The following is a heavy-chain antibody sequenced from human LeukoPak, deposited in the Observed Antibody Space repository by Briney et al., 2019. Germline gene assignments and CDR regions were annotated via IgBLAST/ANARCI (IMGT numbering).Heavy chain of an antibody. CDR1: GGSISSGDFY. CDR2: VYSSGST. CDR3: ARNLVTGLKNWFDP. J-gene: IGHJ5*02. D-gene: IGHD1-26*01. Sequence: PSETLSLTCAVSGGSISSGDFYWGWIRQPPGKGLEGIGSVYSSGSTFYSPSLGSRVTMSRDTSKNQFSLKVRSMTAADTAVYYCARNLVTGLKNWFDPWGQGTLVTVSS. V-gene: IGHV4-39*07.